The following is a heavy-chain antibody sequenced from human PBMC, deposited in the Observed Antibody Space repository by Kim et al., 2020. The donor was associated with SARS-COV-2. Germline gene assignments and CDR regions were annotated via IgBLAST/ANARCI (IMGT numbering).Heavy chain of an antibody. CDR3: AKEEANYYDSSGILGFDY. J-gene: IGHJ4*02. Sequence: KGRFTISRDNSKNTLYLQMNSLRAEDTAVYYCAKEEANYYDSSGILGFDYWGQGTLVTVSS. D-gene: IGHD3-22*01. V-gene: IGHV3-30*02.